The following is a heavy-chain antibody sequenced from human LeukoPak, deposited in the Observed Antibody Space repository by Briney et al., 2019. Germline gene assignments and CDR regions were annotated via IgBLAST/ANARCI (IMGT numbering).Heavy chain of an antibody. D-gene: IGHD2-21*01. CDR1: GGTFSSDT. CDR2: IIPILGIA. J-gene: IGHJ4*02. CDR3: AGRLLSPFFDF. Sequence: SVKVSCKXSGGTFSSDTISWVRQAPRQGLEWMGRIIPILGIANYAQKFQGRVTITADKSTSTAYMELSSLRSEDTAVYYCAGRLLSPFFDFWGQGTLVTVSS. V-gene: IGHV1-69*02.